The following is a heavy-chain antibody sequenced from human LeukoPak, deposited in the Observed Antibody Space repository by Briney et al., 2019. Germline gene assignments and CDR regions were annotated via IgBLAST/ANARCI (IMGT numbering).Heavy chain of an antibody. Sequence: ASVKVSCKVSGYTLTELSMHWVRQAPGKGLEWMGGFDPEDGETIYAQKFQGRVTMTEDTSTDTAYMELSSLRSEDTAVYYCATDRGGSYYRDYWGQGTPVTVSS. CDR2: FDPEDGET. D-gene: IGHD1-26*01. J-gene: IGHJ4*02. CDR3: ATDRGGSYYRDY. CDR1: GYTLTELS. V-gene: IGHV1-24*01.